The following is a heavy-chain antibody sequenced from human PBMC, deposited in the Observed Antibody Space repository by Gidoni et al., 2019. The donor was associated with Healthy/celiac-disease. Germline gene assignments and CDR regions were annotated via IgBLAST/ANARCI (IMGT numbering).Heavy chain of an antibody. CDR2: IWYDGSNK. D-gene: IGHD4-17*01. J-gene: IGHJ4*02. CDR3: ARAIHDYGDPPDY. Sequence: QVQLVESGGGVVQPGRSLRLSCAASGFTFSSYGMHWVRQAPGKGLEWVAVIWYDGSNKYYADSVKGRFTISRDNSKNTLYLQMNSLRAEDTAVYYCARAIHDYGDPPDYWGQGTLVTVSS. V-gene: IGHV3-33*01. CDR1: GFTFSSYG.